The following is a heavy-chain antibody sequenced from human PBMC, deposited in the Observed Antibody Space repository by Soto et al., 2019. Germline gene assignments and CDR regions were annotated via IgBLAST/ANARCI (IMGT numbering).Heavy chain of an antibody. V-gene: IGHV3-23*01. Sequence: EVQLLESGGGLVQPGGSLRLSCAASGFTFSSYAMSWVRQAPGKGLEWVSAISGSGGSTYYADSVKGRFTISRDNSKNPLYLPMNSLRAGDTAVYYCANSLSCYVVYFDYWGQGTLVNVSS. J-gene: IGHJ4*02. CDR3: ANSLSCYVVYFDY. CDR1: GFTFSSYA. D-gene: IGHD5-12*01. CDR2: ISGSGGST.